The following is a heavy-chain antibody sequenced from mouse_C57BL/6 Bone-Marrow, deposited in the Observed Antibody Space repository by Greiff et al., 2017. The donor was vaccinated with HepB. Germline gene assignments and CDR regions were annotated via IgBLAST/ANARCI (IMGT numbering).Heavy chain of an antibody. CDR1: GFTFSDYY. V-gene: IGHV5-12*01. CDR3: ARGDYGNPYYFDY. CDR2: ISNGGGST. J-gene: IGHJ2*01. Sequence: EVQLVESGGGLVQPGGSLKLSCAASGFTFSDYYMYWVRQTPEKRLEWVAYISNGGGSTYYPDTVKGRFTISRDNAKNTLYLQMSRLKSEDTAMYYCARGDYGNPYYFDYWGQGTTLTVSS. D-gene: IGHD2-1*01.